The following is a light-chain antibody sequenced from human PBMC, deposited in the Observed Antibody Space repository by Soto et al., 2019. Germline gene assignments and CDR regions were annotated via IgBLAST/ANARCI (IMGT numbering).Light chain of an antibody. CDR3: CSYAGGPEV. CDR1: SSDVGGYKY. V-gene: IGLV2-11*01. Sequence: SALTQPRSVSGSPGQSVTISCTGTSSDVGGYKYVSWYQQKPGKAPKLIIYGVSRWPSGVPNRFSGSKSGNRASLTISGLQAEDEGDYYCCSYAGGPEVFGTGTKVTV. CDR2: GVS. J-gene: IGLJ1*01.